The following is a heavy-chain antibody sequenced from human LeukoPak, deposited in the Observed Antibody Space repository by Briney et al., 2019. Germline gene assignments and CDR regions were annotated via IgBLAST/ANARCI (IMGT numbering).Heavy chain of an antibody. CDR2: FDPEDGET. D-gene: IGHD3-3*01. Sequence: VASVKVSCKVSGYTLTELSMHWVRQAPGKGLEWMGGFDPEDGETIYAQKFQGRVTMTEDTSTDTAYMELSSLRSEDTAVYYCATRTWRGDDFWGGYPPHNFDYWGQGTLVTVSS. CDR1: GYTLTELS. J-gene: IGHJ4*02. CDR3: ATRTWRGDDFWGGYPPHNFDY. V-gene: IGHV1-24*01.